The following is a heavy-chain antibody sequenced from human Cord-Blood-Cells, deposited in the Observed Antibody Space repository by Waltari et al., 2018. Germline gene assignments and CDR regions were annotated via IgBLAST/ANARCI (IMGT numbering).Heavy chain of an antibody. Sequence: QVQLVESGGGVVQPGRSLRLFCAASGFTISSYGMHWGRQASGKGLEWVAVILYDGSNKYYADSVKGRFTISRDNSKNTLYLQMNSLRAEDTAVYYCARDRGKGLWDYWGQGTLVTVSS. CDR2: ILYDGSNK. J-gene: IGHJ4*02. V-gene: IGHV3-33*01. D-gene: IGHD5-18*01. CDR1: GFTISSYG. CDR3: ARDRGKGLWDY.